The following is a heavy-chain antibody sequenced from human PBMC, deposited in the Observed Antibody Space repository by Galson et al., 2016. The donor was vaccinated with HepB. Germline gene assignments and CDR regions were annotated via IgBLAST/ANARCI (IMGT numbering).Heavy chain of an antibody. CDR3: AISLGFTTNYGMDV. J-gene: IGHJ6*02. V-gene: IGHV3-53*01. Sequence: SLRLSCAASGFTFTSHWMAWVRQAPGKGLEWVSVIHSGGTTYYADSVMGRFGISRDNSKNTMDLQMSGLRAEDTAVYYCAISLGFTTNYGMDVWGQGTTVTVS. D-gene: IGHD1-26*01. CDR1: GFTFTSHW. CDR2: IHSGGTT.